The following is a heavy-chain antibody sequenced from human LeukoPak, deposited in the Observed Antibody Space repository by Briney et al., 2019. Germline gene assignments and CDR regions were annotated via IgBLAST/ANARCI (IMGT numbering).Heavy chain of an antibody. V-gene: IGHV1-2*02. CDR1: GYTFTKYD. Sequence: GASVKVSCRASGYTFTKYDMNWLRQAPGQGLEWMGWINPNSGGTNYAQKFQGRVTMTRDTSISTAYMELSRLRSDDTAVYYCARVDDYYGSGSSRRPLHYWGQGTLVTVSS. CDR3: ARVDDYYGSGSSRRPLHY. CDR2: INPNSGGT. J-gene: IGHJ4*02. D-gene: IGHD3-10*01.